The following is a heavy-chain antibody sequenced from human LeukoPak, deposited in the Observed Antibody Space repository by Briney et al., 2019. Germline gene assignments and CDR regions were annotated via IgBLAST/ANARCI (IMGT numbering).Heavy chain of an antibody. CDR3: ARELLYYDILYGMDV. CDR2: IYYSGST. J-gene: IGHJ6*02. V-gene: IGHV4-31*03. D-gene: IGHD3-9*01. Sequence: PSRTLSLTCTVSGGSISSGGYYWSWIRQHPGKGLEWIGYIYYSGSTYYNPSLKSRVTISVDTSKNQFSLKLSSVTAADTAVYYCARELLYYDILYGMDVWGQGTTVTVSS. CDR1: GGSISSGGYY.